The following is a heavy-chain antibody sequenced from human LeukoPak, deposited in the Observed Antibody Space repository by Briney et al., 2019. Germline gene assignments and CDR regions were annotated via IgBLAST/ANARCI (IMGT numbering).Heavy chain of an antibody. Sequence: GGSLRLSCAASGFTFSRYGMHWVRQAPGKGLEWVAVIWYDGSNKYYADSVKGRFTISRDNSKNTLYLQMNSLRAEDTAVYYCARDAIAACPRGMDIWGQGTTVTASS. V-gene: IGHV3-33*01. D-gene: IGHD6-6*01. CDR1: GFTFSRYG. CDR2: IWYDGSNK. J-gene: IGHJ6*02. CDR3: ARDAIAACPRGMDI.